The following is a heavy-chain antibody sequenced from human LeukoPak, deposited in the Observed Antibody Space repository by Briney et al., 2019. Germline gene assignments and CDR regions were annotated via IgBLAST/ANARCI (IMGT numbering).Heavy chain of an antibody. CDR2: ISSTSSTI. V-gene: IGHV3-48*04. D-gene: IGHD3-10*01. J-gene: IGHJ3*02. CDR3: ARDGLWFGESFDAFDI. CDR1: GFTFSTYS. Sequence: GGSLRLSCAASGFTFSTYSMNWVRQAPGKGLEWVSYISSTSSTIYYTDSVKGRFTISRDNAKNSLYLQINSLRAEDTAVYYCARDGLWFGESFDAFDIWGQGTMVTVSS.